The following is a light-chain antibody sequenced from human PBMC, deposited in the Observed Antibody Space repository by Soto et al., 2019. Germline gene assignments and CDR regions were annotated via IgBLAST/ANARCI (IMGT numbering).Light chain of an antibody. CDR1: SSNIGRGND. J-gene: IGLJ3*02. CDR3: QTFDSSLTISWV. Sequence: QSVLTQPPSVSGAPGQRVTISCTGSSSNIGRGNDVYWYQQLPGSAPRLLLSGDSNRPSGVPDRFSGSRSGTSASLAITGLQPEDEADYYCQTFDSSLTISWVFGGGTKLTVL. CDR2: GDS. V-gene: IGLV1-40*01.